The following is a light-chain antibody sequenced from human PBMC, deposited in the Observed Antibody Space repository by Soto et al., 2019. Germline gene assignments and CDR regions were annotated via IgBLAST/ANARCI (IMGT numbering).Light chain of an antibody. J-gene: IGLJ1*01. Sequence: QSVLTQPPSASGSPGQSVSISCTGTSSDVGGYDYVSWYQQHPGKAPKLMIYEVTKRPSGVPDRFSGSKSGNMASLTVSGLQAEDEADYYCCSYAGRTIVFGTGTKLTVL. CDR3: CSYAGRTIV. CDR1: SSDVGGYDY. V-gene: IGLV2-8*01. CDR2: EVT.